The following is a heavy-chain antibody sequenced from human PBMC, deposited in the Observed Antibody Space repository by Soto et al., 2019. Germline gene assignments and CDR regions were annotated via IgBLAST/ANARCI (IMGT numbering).Heavy chain of an antibody. V-gene: IGHV3-23*01. CDR1: GFTFSDYA. CDR2: ISDSGGRT. J-gene: IGHJ4*02. CDR3: AKRGGTYYWQFDN. Sequence: PGGSLRLSCKVSGFTFSDYAMTWVRQAPGKGLEWVSGISDSGGRTYYADSVKGRFTISRDNSRNTLYLQMNSLRAEDSAIYYCAKRGGTYYWQFDNWGQGTLVTVSS. D-gene: IGHD1-26*01.